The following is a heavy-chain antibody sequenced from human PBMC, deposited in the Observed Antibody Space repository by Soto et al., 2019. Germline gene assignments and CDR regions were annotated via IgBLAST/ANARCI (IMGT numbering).Heavy chain of an antibody. Sequence: QVQLVQSGAEVKKPGASVKVSCKASGYTFTSYGISWVRQAPGQGLEWMGWISAYNGNTNYAQKLQGRVTMTTDTPTSTAYMELRSLRSDDTAVYYCARELAGYCSGGSCQTYYYYYMDVWGKGTTVTVSS. CDR1: GYTFTSYG. J-gene: IGHJ6*03. D-gene: IGHD2-15*01. CDR3: ARELAGYCSGGSCQTYYYYYMDV. CDR2: ISAYNGNT. V-gene: IGHV1-18*01.